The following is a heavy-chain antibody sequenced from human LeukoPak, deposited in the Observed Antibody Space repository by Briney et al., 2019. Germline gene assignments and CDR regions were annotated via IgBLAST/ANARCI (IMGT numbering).Heavy chain of an antibody. D-gene: IGHD2-15*01. V-gene: IGHV3-23*01. Sequence: GGSLRLSCAASGFTFSSYAMSWVRQAPGKGLEWVSSISSSSSYIYYADSVKGRFTISRDNSKNTVYLQMDSLRAEDTAIYYCAKTTTGYSSGRYPAWPIDYWGQGTLVTVSS. CDR3: AKTTTGYSSGRYPAWPIDY. CDR1: GFTFSSYA. CDR2: ISSSSSYI. J-gene: IGHJ4*02.